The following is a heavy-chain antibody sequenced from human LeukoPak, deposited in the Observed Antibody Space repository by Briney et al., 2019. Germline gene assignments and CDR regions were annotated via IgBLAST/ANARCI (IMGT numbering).Heavy chain of an antibody. CDR1: GFTFSSSA. V-gene: IGHV3-30*18. J-gene: IGHJ3*02. CDR2: ISYDGSNK. Sequence: GGSLRLSCAASGFTFSSSAMSWVRQAPGKGLEWVAVISYDGSNKYYADSVKGRFTISRDNSKNTLYLQMNSLRAEDTAVYYCAKGEYYYDSSGPFPDAFDIWGQGTMVTVSS. D-gene: IGHD3-22*01. CDR3: AKGEYYYDSSGPFPDAFDI.